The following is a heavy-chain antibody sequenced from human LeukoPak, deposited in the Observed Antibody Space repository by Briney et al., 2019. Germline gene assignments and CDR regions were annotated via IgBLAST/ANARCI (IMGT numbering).Heavy chain of an antibody. CDR3: AKEKSPYYDFWSGVDY. D-gene: IGHD3-3*01. CDR1: GFTFSDYY. V-gene: IGHV3-11*01. Sequence: GGSLRLSCAASGFTFSDYYMSWIRQAPGKGLEWVSYISSSGSTIYYADSVKGRFTISRDNSKNTLYLQMNSLRAEDTAVYYCAKEKSPYYDFWSGVDYWGQGTLVTVSS. CDR2: ISSSGSTI. J-gene: IGHJ4*02.